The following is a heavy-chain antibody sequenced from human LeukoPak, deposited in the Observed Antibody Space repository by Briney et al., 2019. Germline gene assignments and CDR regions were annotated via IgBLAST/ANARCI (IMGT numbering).Heavy chain of an antibody. CDR1: GDSFTNYA. D-gene: IGHD6-6*01. CDR2: IVPGFHTT. V-gene: IGHV1-69*13. Sequence: SVKVSCKASGDSFTNYAIVWVRQAPGQGLEWMGGIVPGFHTTDYAQRFQDRLIITADESTTTAYMELSSLRSDDTAMYYCARGIAAREDTDYWGQGTLVTVSS. CDR3: ARGIAAREDTDY. J-gene: IGHJ4*02.